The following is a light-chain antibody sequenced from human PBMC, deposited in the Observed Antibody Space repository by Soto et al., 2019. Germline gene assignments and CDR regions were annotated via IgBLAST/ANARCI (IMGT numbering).Light chain of an antibody. V-gene: IGKV4-1*01. CDR3: QQYYSTPVT. J-gene: IGKJ3*01. CDR2: LAS. CDR1: QSVLYSSNNKNY. Sequence: DIVMTQSPDSLAVSLGERATINCKSSQSVLYSSNNKNYLAWYQQKPGQPPKLLIYLASTRESGVPDRFSGSGSGTDFTLPISSLQAEDVAVYYCQQYYSTPVTFGPGTKVDIK.